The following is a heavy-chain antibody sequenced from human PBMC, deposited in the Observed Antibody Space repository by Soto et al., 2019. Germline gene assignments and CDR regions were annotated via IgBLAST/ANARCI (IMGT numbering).Heavy chain of an antibody. CDR2: INADYGNT. V-gene: IGHV1-18*01. Sequence: QAQLVQSGAEVRKPGASVKVSCKASGYTFYSHSISWVRQAPGQGLEWMGQINADYGNTQYAQKFRGRVTMNTHTXXTTVDMELTNLRSDDTAVYYCARCIQGDYYYGMDVWGQGTTVTVSS. CDR1: GYTFYSHS. D-gene: IGHD5-18*01. CDR3: ARCIQGDYYYGMDV. J-gene: IGHJ6*02.